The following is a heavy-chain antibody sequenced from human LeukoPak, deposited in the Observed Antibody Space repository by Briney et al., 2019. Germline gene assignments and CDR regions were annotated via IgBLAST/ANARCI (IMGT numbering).Heavy chain of an antibody. J-gene: IGHJ4*02. V-gene: IGHV4-39*01. CDR3: ARHPSSAWHADY. Sequence: ASETLSLTCTVSGGSISTSSYCWGWIRQPPGKGLEWIGSISYSGTTYYNPSLKSRVTISVDTSNNQFSLRLSSVTAADTAVYFCARHPSSAWHADYWGQGTLVTDSS. D-gene: IGHD6-25*01. CDR2: ISYSGTT. CDR1: GGSISTSSYC.